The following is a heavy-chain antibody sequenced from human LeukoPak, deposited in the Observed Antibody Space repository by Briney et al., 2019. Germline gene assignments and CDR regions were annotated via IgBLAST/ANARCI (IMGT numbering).Heavy chain of an antibody. D-gene: IGHD6-13*01. CDR2: ISWNSGSI. V-gene: IGHV3-9*01. J-gene: IGHJ4*02. CDR1: GFTFDDYA. CDR3: AKGIIFRDSSSWYYFDY. Sequence: GGSLRLSCAASGFTFDDYAMHWVRQAPGKGLEWFSGISWNSGSIGYADSVKGRFTISRDNAKNSLYLQMNSLRAEDTALYYCAKGIIFRDSSSWYYFDYWGPGTLVTVSS.